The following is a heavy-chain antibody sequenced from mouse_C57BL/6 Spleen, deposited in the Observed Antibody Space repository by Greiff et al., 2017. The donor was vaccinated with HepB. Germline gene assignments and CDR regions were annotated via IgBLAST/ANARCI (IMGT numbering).Heavy chain of an antibody. CDR1: GYTFTSYW. CDR3: ARREVSYYSNYVGFAY. J-gene: IGHJ3*01. V-gene: IGHV1-64*01. CDR2: IHPNSGST. D-gene: IGHD2-5*01. Sequence: QVQLQQPGAELVKPGASVKLSCKASGYTFTSYWMHWVKQRPGQGLEWIGMIHPNSGSTNYNEKFKSKATLTVDKSSSTAYMQLSSLTSEDSAVYYCARREVSYYSNYVGFAYWGQGTLVTVSA.